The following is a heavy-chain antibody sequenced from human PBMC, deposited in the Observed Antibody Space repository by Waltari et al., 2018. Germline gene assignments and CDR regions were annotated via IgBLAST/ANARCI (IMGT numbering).Heavy chain of an antibody. CDR3: AREAEYNWNHFIDY. CDR1: GGSISSHY. Sequence: QVQLQESGPGLVKPSETLSLTCTVSGGSISSHYWSCIRQPPGKGLEWIGYIYYSGVTNYNPSLKSLVTISVDTSKNQFSLKLSSVTAADTAVYYCAREAEYNWNHFIDYWGQGTLVTVSS. J-gene: IGHJ4*02. CDR2: IYYSGVT. D-gene: IGHD1-20*01. V-gene: IGHV4-59*11.